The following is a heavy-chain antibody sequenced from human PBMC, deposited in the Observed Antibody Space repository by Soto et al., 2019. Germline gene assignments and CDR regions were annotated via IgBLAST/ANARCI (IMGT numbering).Heavy chain of an antibody. CDR3: AKAYCSSTSCPLSYYYYYYYMDF. D-gene: IGHD2-2*01. CDR2: ISWNSGSI. V-gene: IGHV3-9*01. J-gene: IGHJ6*03. CDR1: GFTFDDYA. Sequence: GGSLRLSCAASGFTFDDYAMHWVRQAPGKGLEWVSGISWNSGSIGYADSVKGRFTISRDNAKNSLYLQMNSLRAEDTALYYCAKAYCSSTSCPLSYYYYYYYMDFCGKGTTVTGSS.